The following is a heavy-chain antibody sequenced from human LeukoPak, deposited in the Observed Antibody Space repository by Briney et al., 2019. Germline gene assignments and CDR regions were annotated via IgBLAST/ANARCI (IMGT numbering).Heavy chain of an antibody. CDR2: IYYSGST. CDR3: ARALFEEGYCSSTSRHPGYYYYMDV. J-gene: IGHJ6*03. V-gene: IGHV4-31*03. D-gene: IGHD2-2*01. CDR1: GGSISSGGYH. Sequence: SETLSLTCTVSGGSISSGGYHWSLIRQHPGKGLEWIGYIYYSGSTYYNPSLKSRVTISVDTSKNQFSLKLSSVTAADTAVYYCARALFEEGYCSSTSRHPGYYYYMDVWGKGTTVTVSS.